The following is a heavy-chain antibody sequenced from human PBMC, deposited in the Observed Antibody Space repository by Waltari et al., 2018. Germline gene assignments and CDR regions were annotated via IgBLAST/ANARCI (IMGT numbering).Heavy chain of an antibody. CDR3: AKLGGLYASGWPDSTNYMAV. V-gene: IGHV3-23*03. Sequence: DVQVWELGGDFVKPGGSLRLSWAAAGFPFHDYVFSWFRLVPGKGLEWVSVISSAGRTNHADSVKGRFTISTDNSKKTVFLEMNSLRPDDTAVYYCAKLGGLYASGWPDSTNYMAVWGKGTTVTVSS. D-gene: IGHD6-19*01. CDR1: GFPFHDYV. J-gene: IGHJ6*03. CDR2: ISSAGRT.